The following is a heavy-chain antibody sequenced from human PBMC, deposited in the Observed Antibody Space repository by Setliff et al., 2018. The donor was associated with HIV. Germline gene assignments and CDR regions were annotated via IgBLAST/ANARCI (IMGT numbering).Heavy chain of an antibody. V-gene: IGHV4-39*01. J-gene: IGHJ6*03. D-gene: IGHD3-3*01. Sequence: PSETLSLTCTVSGGSISSSTYYWGWIRQPPGKGLEWVGSIYFSGSTYYNPSLKSRVTMSVDTSKSQFSLKVSSVTAADTAVYYCARGLSIFGVATPGFYSFMDVWGKGTTVTVSS. CDR3: ARGLSIFGVATPGFYSFMDV. CDR2: IYFSGST. CDR1: GGSISSSTYY.